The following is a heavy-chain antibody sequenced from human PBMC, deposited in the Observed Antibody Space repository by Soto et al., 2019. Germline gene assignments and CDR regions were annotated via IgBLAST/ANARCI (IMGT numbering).Heavy chain of an antibody. Sequence: PSETLSLTCTVSGGSINSNYWSWIRQAPGKGLEWIGYIYYSGSTNYNPSLKSRVTISVDTSKNQFSLKLSSVTAADTAVYYCASGNMVRGVLFDYWGQGTLVTVSS. CDR2: IYYSGST. J-gene: IGHJ4*02. CDR3: ASGNMVRGVLFDY. CDR1: GGSINSNY. D-gene: IGHD3-10*01. V-gene: IGHV4-59*08.